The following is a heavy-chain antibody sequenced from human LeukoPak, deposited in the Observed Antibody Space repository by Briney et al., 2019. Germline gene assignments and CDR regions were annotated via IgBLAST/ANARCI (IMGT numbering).Heavy chain of an antibody. V-gene: IGHV1-24*01. CDR2: FDPEDGET. J-gene: IGHJ3*02. D-gene: IGHD5-18*01. CDR3: ATGYSYGYGAFDI. CDR1: GYTFTSYA. Sequence: ASVKVSCKASGYTFTSYAMNWVRQAPGKGLEWMGGFDPEDGETIYAQKFQGRVTMTEDTSTDTAYMELSSLRSEDTAVYYCATGYSYGYGAFDIWGQGTMVTVSS.